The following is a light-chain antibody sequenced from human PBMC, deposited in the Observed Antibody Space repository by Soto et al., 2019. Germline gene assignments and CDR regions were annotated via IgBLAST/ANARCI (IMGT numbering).Light chain of an antibody. CDR3: QQYNNSPEYT. CDR2: GAS. V-gene: IGKV3-20*01. CDR1: QSVTSRY. Sequence: EIVFTQSPGTLSLSPGERATLSCKASQSVTSRYLAWYQQKPGQAPRLLIYGASSRATGIPDRFSGSGSGTDFTLTISRPEPEDFAVYFCQQYNNSPEYTFGQGTKLEIK. J-gene: IGKJ2*01.